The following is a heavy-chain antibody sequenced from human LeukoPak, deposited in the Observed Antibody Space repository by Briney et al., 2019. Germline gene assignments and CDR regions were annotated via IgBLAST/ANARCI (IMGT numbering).Heavy chain of an antibody. Sequence: GGSLRLSCAATGFTFTKHWMSWVRQTIGKGLECVAKIREDGNEKHYVDSVKGRFTISRDNAKNSLYLQMNSLRAEDTAVYYCARDDGGSYGDYGWFDPWGQGTLVTVSS. CDR1: GFTFTKHW. V-gene: IGHV3-7*01. CDR3: ARDDGGSYGDYGWFDP. CDR2: IREDGNEK. D-gene: IGHD4-17*01. J-gene: IGHJ5*02.